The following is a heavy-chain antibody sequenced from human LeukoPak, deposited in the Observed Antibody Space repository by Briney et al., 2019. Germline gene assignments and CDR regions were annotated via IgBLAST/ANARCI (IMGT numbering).Heavy chain of an antibody. V-gene: IGHV3-23*01. D-gene: IGHD6-13*01. Sequence: PGGSLRLSCAASGFTFSSYAMTWVRQAPGRGLEWVATISHSSGSTYYADSVKGRVTISRDNSKNTLYLQMNSLRVEDMAIYYCAKDLGSGWFGVDYWGQGTLVTVSS. CDR1: GFTFSSYA. CDR3: AKDLGSGWFGVDY. J-gene: IGHJ4*02. CDR2: ISHSSGST.